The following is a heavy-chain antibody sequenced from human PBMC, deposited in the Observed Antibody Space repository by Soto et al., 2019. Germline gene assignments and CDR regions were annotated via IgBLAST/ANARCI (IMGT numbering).Heavy chain of an antibody. CDR1: GDSMDGFY. D-gene: IGHD2-15*01. CDR3: ARDATLRH. Sequence: SETLSLTCTVSGDSMDGFYWNWIRQPPGKGLEWIGFVDYTGNTNYNPSLRSRLSISIDTSKNQFSLQLSSVIAAYTAIYYCARDATLRHWGHGTLVTVSS. CDR2: VDYTGNT. J-gene: IGHJ4*01. V-gene: IGHV4-59*01.